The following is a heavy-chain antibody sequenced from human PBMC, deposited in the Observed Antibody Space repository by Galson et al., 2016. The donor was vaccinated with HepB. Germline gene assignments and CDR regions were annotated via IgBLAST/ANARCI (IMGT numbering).Heavy chain of an antibody. CDR1: GGSISSSSSYY. J-gene: IGHJ4*02. D-gene: IGHD1-14*01. Sequence: SETLSLTCTVSGGSISSSSSYYWGWIRQPPGKGLEWIGSIYYSGSTYYNPSLKGRVTIFVDTSKNQFSLKLSSVTAADTAVYYCAASPPEYPPFEIDYWGQGTLATVSS. CDR2: IYYSGST. CDR3: AASPPEYPPFEIDY. V-gene: IGHV4-39*01.